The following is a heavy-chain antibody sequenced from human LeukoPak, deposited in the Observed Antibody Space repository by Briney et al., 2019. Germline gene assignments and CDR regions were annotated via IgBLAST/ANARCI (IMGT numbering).Heavy chain of an antibody. CDR3: ARGRGYYYDSSGYYYVSRYFDY. V-gene: IGHV4-61*09. Sequence: SETLSLTCTVSGGSISSGSYYCTWIQQPAGKRLEWIGHIYTSGSTNYNPSLKSRVTISVDTSKNQFSLKLSSVTAADTAVHYCARGRGYYYDSSGYYYVSRYFDYWGQGTLVTVSS. J-gene: IGHJ4*02. CDR1: GGSISSGSYY. CDR2: IYTSGST. D-gene: IGHD3-22*01.